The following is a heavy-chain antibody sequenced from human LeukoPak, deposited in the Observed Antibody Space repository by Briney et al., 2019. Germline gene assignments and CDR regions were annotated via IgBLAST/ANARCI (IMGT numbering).Heavy chain of an antibody. V-gene: IGHV3-53*01. CDR1: RFTVSSNY. Sequence: GGSLRLSCAASRFTVSSNYMSWVRQAPGKGLEWVSIIYSDGSTYYADSVKGRFTISRDNSKNTLYLQMSSLRAEDTAVYYCARVGRITMVRGVMPVSDYYYYMDVWGKGTTVTVSS. CDR2: IYSDGST. J-gene: IGHJ6*03. D-gene: IGHD3-10*01. CDR3: ARVGRITMVRGVMPVSDYYYYMDV.